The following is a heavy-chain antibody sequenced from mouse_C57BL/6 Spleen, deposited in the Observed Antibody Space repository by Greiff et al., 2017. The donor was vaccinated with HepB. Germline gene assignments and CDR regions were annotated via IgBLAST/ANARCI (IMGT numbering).Heavy chain of an antibody. J-gene: IGHJ4*01. Sequence: EVQLQQSGAELVRPGASVKLSCTASGFNIKDYYMHWVKQRPEQGLEWIGRIDPDDGDTEYAPEFQGKATMTADTTSHTAYLQLSSLTSEDTAVYYCTTDYIHAMDYWGQGISVTVSS. CDR2: IDPDDGDT. CDR1: GFNIKDYY. CDR3: TTDYIHAMDY. D-gene: IGHD2-12*01. V-gene: IGHV14-1*01.